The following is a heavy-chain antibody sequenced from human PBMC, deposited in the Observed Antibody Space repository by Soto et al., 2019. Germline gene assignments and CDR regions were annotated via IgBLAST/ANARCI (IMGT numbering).Heavy chain of an antibody. CDR1: GGSFSGYY. D-gene: IGHD6-19*01. Sequence: ASETLSLTCAVYGGSFSGYYWSWIRQPPGKGLEWIGEINHSGSTNYNPSLKSRVTISVDTSKNQFSLELSSVTAAHTAVYYCARGRRSSGWYWLAWFDPWGQGTLVTVSS. J-gene: IGHJ5*02. CDR2: INHSGST. V-gene: IGHV4-34*01. CDR3: ARGRRSSGWYWLAWFDP.